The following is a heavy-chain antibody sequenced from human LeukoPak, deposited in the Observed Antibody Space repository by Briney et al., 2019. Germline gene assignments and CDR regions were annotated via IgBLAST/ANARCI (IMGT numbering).Heavy chain of an antibody. J-gene: IGHJ3*02. Sequence: SETLSLTCTVSGGSISSYYWSWIRQPPGKGLEWIGYIYYSGSTNYNPSLKSRVTISVDTSKNQFSLKLSSVTAADTAVYYCARQKVNHDAFDIWGQGAMVTVSS. CDR1: GGSISSYY. D-gene: IGHD2-21*01. CDR3: ARQKVNHDAFDI. V-gene: IGHV4-59*01. CDR2: IYYSGST.